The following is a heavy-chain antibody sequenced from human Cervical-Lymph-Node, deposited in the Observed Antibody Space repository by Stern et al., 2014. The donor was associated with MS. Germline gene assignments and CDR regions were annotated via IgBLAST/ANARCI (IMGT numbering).Heavy chain of an antibody. D-gene: IGHD6-13*01. CDR2: IWYDGSNK. Sequence: DQLVESGGGVVQPGRSLRLSCAASGFTFSSYGMHWVRQAPGKGLEWVAVIWYDGSNKYYADSVKGRFTIPRDNSKNTLYLQMNSLRAEDTAVYYCARSSSPSPYYYYGMDVWGQGTTVTVSS. J-gene: IGHJ6*02. CDR3: ARSSSPSPYYYYGMDV. CDR1: GFTFSSYG. V-gene: IGHV3-33*01.